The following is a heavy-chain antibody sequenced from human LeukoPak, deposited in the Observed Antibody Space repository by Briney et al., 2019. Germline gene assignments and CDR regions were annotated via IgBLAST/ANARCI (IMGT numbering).Heavy chain of an antibody. CDR1: GFTFSSDW. Sequence: GGSLRLSCAASGFTFSSDWMGWVRQAPGKGLEWVANIKQDGSEKYYVDSVKGRFTISRDNAENSLDLQMNSLRAEDTAFYYCARIRWAGGTWAFDYWGQGTLVTVSS. D-gene: IGHD1-26*01. CDR3: ARIRWAGGTWAFDY. CDR2: IKQDGSEK. V-gene: IGHV3-7*01. J-gene: IGHJ4*02.